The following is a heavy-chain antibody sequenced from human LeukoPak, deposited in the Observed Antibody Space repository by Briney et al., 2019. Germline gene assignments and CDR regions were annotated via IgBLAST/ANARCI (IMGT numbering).Heavy chain of an antibody. V-gene: IGHV3-20*04. D-gene: IGHD4-23*01. CDR3: ARATSTVVTSTFDY. CDR2: INWNGGST. J-gene: IGHJ4*02. Sequence: GGSLRLSCAASGFTFDDYGMSWVRQAPGKGLEWVSGINWNGGSTGYADSVKGRFTISRDNAKNSLYLQMNSLRAEDTALYYCARATSTVVTSTFDYWGQGTLVTVSS. CDR1: GFTFDDYG.